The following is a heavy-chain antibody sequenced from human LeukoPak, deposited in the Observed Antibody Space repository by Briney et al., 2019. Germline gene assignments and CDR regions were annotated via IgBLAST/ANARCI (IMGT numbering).Heavy chain of an antibody. V-gene: IGHV3-30*02. CDR1: GFTFSSYG. Sequence: PGGSLRLSCAASGFTFSSYGMHWVRQAPGKGLEWVAFIRNDGSNKYYADSVKGRFTISRDNSKNTLYLQMNSLRAEDTALYYCAKVSWDCSGGSYHNPFDCWGQGTLVTVSS. CDR2: IRNDGSNK. CDR3: AKVSWDCSGGSYHNPFDC. J-gene: IGHJ4*02. D-gene: IGHD2-15*01.